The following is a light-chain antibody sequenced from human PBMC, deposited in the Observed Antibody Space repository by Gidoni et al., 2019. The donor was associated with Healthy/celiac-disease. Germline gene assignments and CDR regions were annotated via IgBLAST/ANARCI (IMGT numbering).Light chain of an antibody. Sequence: DIQMTQSPSSLSASVGDRVTITCRASQSTSSYLNWYQQKPGTAPKLLLYAASSLQSGVPSRFSGSGSGTDFTLTISSLQPEDFATYYCQQSYSTLMYTFGQGTKLEIK. CDR3: QQSYSTLMYT. J-gene: IGKJ2*01. CDR1: QSTSSY. V-gene: IGKV1-39*01. CDR2: AAS.